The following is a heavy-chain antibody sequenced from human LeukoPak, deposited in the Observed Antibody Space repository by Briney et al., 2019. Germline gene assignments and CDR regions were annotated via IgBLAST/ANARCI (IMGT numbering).Heavy chain of an antibody. CDR1: GDSINSLDL. V-gene: IGHV4-4*02. D-gene: IGHD3-22*01. Sequence: SETLSLTCTVSGDSINSLDLWSWVRPPPGKGLEWIGEMYLSGTTHSNPSVKSRVTISIDKSKNQFFLNLSSVTAADTAVYYCAGLVGRYSSGLYYYYFDYWGQGTLVIVSS. CDR2: MYLSGTT. J-gene: IGHJ4*02. CDR3: AGLVGRYSSGLYYYYFDY.